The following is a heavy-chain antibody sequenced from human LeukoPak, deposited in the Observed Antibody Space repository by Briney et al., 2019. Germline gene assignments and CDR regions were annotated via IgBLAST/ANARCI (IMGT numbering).Heavy chain of an antibody. Sequence: SVKVSCKASGGTFSSYAISWVRQAPGQGLEWMGRIIPILGIANYAQKFQGRVTITADKSTSTAYMELSSLRSEDTAVYYCAREGHTAIHGFDYWGQGTLVTVSS. D-gene: IGHD5-18*01. CDR3: AREGHTAIHGFDY. CDR2: IIPILGIA. V-gene: IGHV1-69*04. J-gene: IGHJ4*02. CDR1: GGTFSSYA.